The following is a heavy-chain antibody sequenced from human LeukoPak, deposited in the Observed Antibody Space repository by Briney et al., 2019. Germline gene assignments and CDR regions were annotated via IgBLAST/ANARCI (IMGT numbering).Heavy chain of an antibody. CDR1: GFTFSSHA. CDR2: ISGSDGST. V-gene: IGHV3-23*01. CDR3: TRGRTGSVYLGIGY. Sequence: GGSLRLSCAASGFTFSSHAMTWVRQAPGKGLEWVSAISGSDGSTFYADSVKGRFTISRDDSKNTLYLQMNSLRAEEDTAIYYCTRGRTGSVYLGIGYWGQGTLVTVSS. J-gene: IGHJ4*02. D-gene: IGHD3-10*01.